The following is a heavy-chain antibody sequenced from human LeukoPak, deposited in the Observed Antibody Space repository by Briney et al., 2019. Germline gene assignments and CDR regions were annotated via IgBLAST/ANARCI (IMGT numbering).Heavy chain of an antibody. Sequence: GGSLRLSRAASGFTFSSYSMNWVRQAPGKGLEWVSSISSSSSYIYYADSVKGRFTISRDNAKNSLYLQMNSLRAEDTAVYYCARGDKAYSGYDYDYWGQGTLVTVSS. CDR3: ARGDKAYSGYDYDY. CDR1: GFTFSSYS. CDR2: ISSSSSYI. J-gene: IGHJ4*02. V-gene: IGHV3-21*01. D-gene: IGHD5-12*01.